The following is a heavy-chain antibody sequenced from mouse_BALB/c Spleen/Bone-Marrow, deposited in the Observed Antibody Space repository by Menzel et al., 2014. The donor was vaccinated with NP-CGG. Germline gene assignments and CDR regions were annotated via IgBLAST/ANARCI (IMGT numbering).Heavy chain of an antibody. D-gene: IGHD1-1*01. CDR1: GYPFTDYN. Sequence: VQLQQSGPELVKPGASVKISCKASGYPFTDYNMHWVKQSHGKSLEWIGYIYPHTSDTGYNQKFRNKATLTVDISSSTAYMVLRSLTAEDPAVYYCVRAPPITSVVTRDYWGQGTTLTVSS. CDR3: VRAPPITSVVTRDY. J-gene: IGHJ2*01. V-gene: IGHV1S29*02. CDR2: IYPHTSDT.